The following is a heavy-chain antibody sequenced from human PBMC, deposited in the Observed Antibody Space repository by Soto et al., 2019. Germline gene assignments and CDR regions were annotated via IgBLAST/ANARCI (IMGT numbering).Heavy chain of an antibody. Sequence: QEQLVESGRGVVQPGRSLRLYCAASGFTFSSYGMHWVRQAPGKGLEWVAVISYDGSNKYYADSVKGRFTISRDNSKNTLYLQMNSLRAEDTAVYYCASGYSYGYDAFDIWGPGTMVTVSS. CDR3: ASGYSYGYDAFDI. D-gene: IGHD5-18*01. J-gene: IGHJ3*02. CDR1: GFTFSSYG. CDR2: ISYDGSNK. V-gene: IGHV3-30*03.